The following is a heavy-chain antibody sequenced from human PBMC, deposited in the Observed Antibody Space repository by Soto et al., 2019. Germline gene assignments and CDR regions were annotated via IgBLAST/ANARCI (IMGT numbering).Heavy chain of an antibody. CDR1: GFSFGDYA. D-gene: IGHD2-8*01. Sequence: EMQLLESGGDLVQPGGSLRVSCAASGFSFGDYAMTWVRQAPGKGLEYVAAISGSGVTTYYLDSMKGRFTISRDNSKTTLYLQMNSLRVEDTAVYYCAKDRDDIAMVDAFDFWGQGTTVNVSS. V-gene: IGHV3-23*01. CDR2: ISGSGVTT. CDR3: AKDRDDIAMVDAFDF. J-gene: IGHJ3*01.